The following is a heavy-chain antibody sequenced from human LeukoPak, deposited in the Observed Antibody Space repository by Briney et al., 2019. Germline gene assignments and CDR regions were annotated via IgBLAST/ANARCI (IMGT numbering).Heavy chain of an antibody. CDR2: IYYSGST. J-gene: IGHJ5*02. CDR3: ARQYAIFGVANSRGPIGP. Sequence: PSQTLSLTCTVSGGSISSSSYYWGWIRQPPGKGLEWIGSIYYSGSTYYNPSLKSRVTISVDTSKNQFSLKLSSVTAADTAVYYCARQYAIFGVANSRGPIGPWGQGTLVTVSS. CDR1: GGSISSSSYY. D-gene: IGHD3-3*01. V-gene: IGHV4-39*01.